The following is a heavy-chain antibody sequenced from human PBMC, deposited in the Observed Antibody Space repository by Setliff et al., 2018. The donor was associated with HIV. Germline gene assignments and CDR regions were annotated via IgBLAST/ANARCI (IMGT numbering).Heavy chain of an antibody. Sequence: ASVKVSCKASGYTFTSYGISWVRQAPGQGLEWMGWISPHNGDKNILQRFQGRVTMTRDTSINTAYMELNSLRSDDTAVYYCARQLSNSLDYWGQGTLVTVSS. CDR2: ISPHNGDK. CDR1: GYTFTSYG. CDR3: ARQLSNSLDY. J-gene: IGHJ4*02. V-gene: IGHV1-18*01. D-gene: IGHD7-27*01.